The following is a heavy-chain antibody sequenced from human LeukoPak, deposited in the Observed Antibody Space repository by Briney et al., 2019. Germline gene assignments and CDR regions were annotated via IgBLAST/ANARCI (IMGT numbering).Heavy chain of an antibody. V-gene: IGHV4-39*01. Sequence: SETLSLTCTVSGGPISSSRYFWGWIRQPPGKGLEWIGSINYSGSTYYNPSLKSRVTISVDTSKNQFSLKLSSVTAADTAVFYCARLSPYLGSGSSAFPDDFWGQGTLPTVSS. CDR1: GGPISSSRYF. CDR2: INYSGST. J-gene: IGHJ4*02. D-gene: IGHD3-10*01. CDR3: ARLSPYLGSGSSAFPDDF.